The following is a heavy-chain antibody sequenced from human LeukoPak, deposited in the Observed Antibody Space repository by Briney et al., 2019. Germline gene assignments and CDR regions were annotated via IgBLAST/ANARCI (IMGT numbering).Heavy chain of an antibody. D-gene: IGHD2-8*01. CDR3: ARGRPPPGCTNGVCYETYDY. Sequence: ASVKVSCKASGYTFTSYGISWVRQAPGQGLEWMGWISAYNGNTNYAQKLQGRVTMTTDTSTSTAYMELRSLRSDDTAVYYCARGRPPPGCTNGVCYETYDYWGQGTLVTVSS. J-gene: IGHJ4*02. CDR1: GYTFTSYG. V-gene: IGHV1-18*01. CDR2: ISAYNGNT.